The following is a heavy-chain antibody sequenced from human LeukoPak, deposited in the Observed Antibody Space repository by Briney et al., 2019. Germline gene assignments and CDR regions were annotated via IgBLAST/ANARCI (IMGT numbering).Heavy chain of an antibody. V-gene: IGHV3-7*01. CDR3: ARKCSSTSCYNDAFDI. CDR2: INQDGSEK. D-gene: IGHD2-2*01. CDR1: GFTYSTYW. Sequence: PGGSLRLSCAASGFTYSTYWMSWLRQAPGNGLEWLANINQDGSEKYYVDSVKGRFTISRENAKNSLYLQMNSLRAGDTAVYYCARKCSSTSCYNDAFDIWGQGTMVTVSS. J-gene: IGHJ3*02.